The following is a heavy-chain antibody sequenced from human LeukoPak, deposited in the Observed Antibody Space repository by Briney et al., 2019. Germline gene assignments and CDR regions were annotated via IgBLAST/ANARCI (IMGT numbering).Heavy chain of an antibody. Sequence: GRSLRLSCAASGFTFSSYAMHWVRQAPGKGLEWVAVISYDGSNKYYADSVKGRFTISRDNSKNTLYLQMNSLRAEDTAVYYCARGYYYDSSGSSYFQHWGQGTLVTVSS. CDR2: ISYDGSNK. V-gene: IGHV3-30-3*01. CDR3: ARGYYYDSSGSSYFQH. D-gene: IGHD3-22*01. J-gene: IGHJ1*01. CDR1: GFTFSSYA.